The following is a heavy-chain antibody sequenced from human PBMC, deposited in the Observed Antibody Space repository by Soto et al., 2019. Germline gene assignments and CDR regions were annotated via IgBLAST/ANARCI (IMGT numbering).Heavy chain of an antibody. V-gene: IGHV3-23*01. J-gene: IGHJ4*02. CDR3: SKGGSSWSYFDY. CDR2: ISASGGGT. Sequence: EVQLLESGGGLVEPGESLRLSCAASGFTFSSYAMSWVRQAPGKGLEWVSTISASGGGTYYADSVKGRFTISRDNSKNTLYLQMNSLRAEDTDVYYCSKGGSSWSYFDYWGQGTLVTVSS. D-gene: IGHD6-13*01. CDR1: GFTFSSYA.